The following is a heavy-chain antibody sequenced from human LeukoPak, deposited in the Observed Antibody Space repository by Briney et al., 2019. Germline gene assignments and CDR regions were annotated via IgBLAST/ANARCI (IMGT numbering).Heavy chain of an antibody. J-gene: IGHJ4*02. Sequence: SETLSLTCTVSGGSISSYYWSWIRQPPGKGLEWIGYIYYSGSTNYNPSLKSRVTISVDTSKNQFSLKLSSVTAADTAVYYCARLPYYYDSSGYSLLALFDYWGQGTLVTVSS. D-gene: IGHD3-22*01. CDR1: GGSISSYY. CDR2: IYYSGST. CDR3: ARLPYYYDSSGYSLLALFDY. V-gene: IGHV4-59*01.